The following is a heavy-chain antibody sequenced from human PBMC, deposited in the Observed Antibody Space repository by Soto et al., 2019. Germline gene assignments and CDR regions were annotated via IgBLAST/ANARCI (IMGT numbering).Heavy chain of an antibody. Sequence: GESLKISCKGSVYSFTSYWISWVRQMPGKGLEWMGRIDPSDSYTNYSPSFQGHVTISADKSISTAYLQWSSLKASDTAMYYCARQCGYSGYDCSYYYGMDVWGQGITVTVSS. V-gene: IGHV5-10-1*01. CDR3: ARQCGYSGYDCSYYYGMDV. CDR1: VYSFTSYW. J-gene: IGHJ6*02. D-gene: IGHD5-12*01. CDR2: IDPSDSYT.